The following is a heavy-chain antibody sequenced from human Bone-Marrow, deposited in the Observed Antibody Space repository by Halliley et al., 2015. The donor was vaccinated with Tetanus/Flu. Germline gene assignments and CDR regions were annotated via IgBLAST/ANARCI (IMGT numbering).Heavy chain of an antibody. CDR1: RFSLSNYW. CDR3: ARATDYTGYGMDV. D-gene: IGHD4-4*01. Sequence: SLRLSCAASRFSLSNYWIHWLRQAPGKGLVWVSRIDSYGNIATYADSVKGRFTISRDNAKNMLYLQMNNLRVEDTGVYYCARATDYTGYGMDVWGPGTTVTVSS. V-gene: IGHV3-74*03. J-gene: IGHJ6*02. CDR2: IDSYGNIA.